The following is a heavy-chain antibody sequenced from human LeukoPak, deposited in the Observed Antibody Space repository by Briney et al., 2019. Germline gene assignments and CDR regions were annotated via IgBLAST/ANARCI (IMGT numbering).Heavy chain of an antibody. D-gene: IGHD2-2*01. CDR2: ISGSAGAT. CDR3: AKDSCLRSSTSCRSSENYYYYYMDV. Sequence: GGSLRLSCAASGFTFSDYAMSWVRQAPGKGLEWVSAISGSAGATYYADSVKGRFTISRDNSKNTLYLQMNSLRAEDTAVYYCAKDSCLRSSTSCRSSENYYYYYMDVWGKGTTVTVSS. CDR1: GFTFSDYA. J-gene: IGHJ6*03. V-gene: IGHV3-23*01.